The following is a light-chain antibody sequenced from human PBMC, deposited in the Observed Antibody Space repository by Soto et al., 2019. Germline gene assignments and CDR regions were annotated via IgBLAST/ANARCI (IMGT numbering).Light chain of an antibody. CDR1: SSDVASYNS. J-gene: IGLJ2*01. CDR3: CSYAGSYTVV. CDR2: GVS. Sequence: QSALTQSRSMSGSPGQSVTISCTGTSSDVASYNSVSWFQQHPGKAPKLLIFGVSERPSGVPDRFSASKSGNTASLTISGLQAEDEADYYCCSYAGSYTVVFGGGTKLTVL. V-gene: IGLV2-11*01.